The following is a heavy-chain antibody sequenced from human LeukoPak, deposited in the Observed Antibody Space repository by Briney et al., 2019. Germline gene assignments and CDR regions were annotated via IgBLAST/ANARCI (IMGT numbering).Heavy chain of an antibody. CDR3: AREVSDSSGWYSTYYFDY. CDR1: GYTFTSYG. J-gene: IGHJ4*02. D-gene: IGHD6-19*01. Sequence: GASVKVSCKASGYTFTSYGISWVRQAPGQGLEWMGRISAYNGNTNYAQKLQGRVTMTTDTSTSTAYMELRSLRSDDTAVYYCAREVSDSSGWYSTYYFDYWGQGTLVTVSS. CDR2: ISAYNGNT. V-gene: IGHV1-18*01.